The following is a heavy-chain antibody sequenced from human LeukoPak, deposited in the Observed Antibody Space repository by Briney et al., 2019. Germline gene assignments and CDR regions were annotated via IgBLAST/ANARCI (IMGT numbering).Heavy chain of an antibody. D-gene: IGHD3-3*01. CDR2: ISYDGSNK. CDR3: ARDSGYDFWSGPGYYMDV. Sequence: GGSLRLSCAASGFTFSSYGMHWVRQAPGKGLEWVAVISYDGSNKYYADSVKGRFTISRDNSKNTLYLQMNSLRAEDTAVYYCARDSGYDFWSGPGYYMDVWGKGTTVTVSS. J-gene: IGHJ6*03. CDR1: GFTFSSYG. V-gene: IGHV3-30*03.